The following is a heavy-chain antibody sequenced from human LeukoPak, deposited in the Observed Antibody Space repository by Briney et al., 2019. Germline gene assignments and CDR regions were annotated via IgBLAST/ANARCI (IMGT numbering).Heavy chain of an antibody. D-gene: IGHD4/OR15-4a*01. V-gene: IGHV3-53*01. Sequence: PGGSLRLSCAASGFTVSSNYVSWVRLAPGKGLEWVSVFYSGGSTYYADSVQGRFTLSRDNSKNTVYLQMNSLRAEDTAVYYCARGQGASRGWFDPWGQGTLVTVSS. CDR3: ARGQGASRGWFDP. J-gene: IGHJ5*02. CDR2: FYSGGST. CDR1: GFTVSSNY.